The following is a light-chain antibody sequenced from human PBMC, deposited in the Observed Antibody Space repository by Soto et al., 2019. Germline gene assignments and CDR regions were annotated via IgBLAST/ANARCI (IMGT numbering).Light chain of an antibody. CDR3: CSYAGSSTYV. V-gene: IGLV2-23*01. CDR2: EGT. CDR1: RSDVGGYNL. Sequence: QSVLTQPASVSGSPGQSITISCTGTRSDVGGYNLVSWYQQHTGKAPKLMIYEGTKRPSGVSNRFSGSKSGARASLTISGLQAEYEADYYCCSYAGSSTYVVGTGTKVTV. J-gene: IGLJ1*01.